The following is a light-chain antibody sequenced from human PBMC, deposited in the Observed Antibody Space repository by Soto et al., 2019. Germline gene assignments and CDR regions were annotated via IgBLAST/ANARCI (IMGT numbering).Light chain of an antibody. CDR1: QSLNRD. J-gene: IGKJ1*01. CDR3: QQYNNWRRT. V-gene: IGKV3-15*01. Sequence: IVMTQSPATLSVSPVERATLSCRASQSLNRDLAWYQQRPGQSPRLLIYGASTRATGIPARFSGSGSGTEFTLTISSLQSEDFAVYYCQQYNNWRRTFGQGTKVDIK. CDR2: GAS.